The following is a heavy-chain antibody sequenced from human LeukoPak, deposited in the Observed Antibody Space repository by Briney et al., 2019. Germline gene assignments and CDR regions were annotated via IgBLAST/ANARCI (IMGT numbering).Heavy chain of an antibody. CDR2: INGDGSST. J-gene: IGHJ4*02. Sequence: AGGSLRLSCVASGFTFSSYWMHWVRQAPGKGLMWVSRINGDGSSTSYADSVKGRFTISRDNAKNTLYLQMNSLRAEDTAVYYCARDGQYYNFDYWGQGTLVTVSS. D-gene: IGHD1-26*01. V-gene: IGHV3-74*01. CDR3: ARDGQYYNFDY. CDR1: GFTFSSYW.